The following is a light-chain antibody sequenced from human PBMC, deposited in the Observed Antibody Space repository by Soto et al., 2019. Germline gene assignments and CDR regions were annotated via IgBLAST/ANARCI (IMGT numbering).Light chain of an antibody. CDR3: QQRSNWPPT. V-gene: IGKV3-11*01. Sequence: EIVLTQSPATLSLSPGERATLSCRASQSVSSYLAWYQQKPGQPPRLLIYDASNRATGIPARFSGSGSGTDFTLTNSSLDPEDFAVYYCQQRSNWPPTFGQGTKLEIK. CDR1: QSVSSY. J-gene: IGKJ2*01. CDR2: DAS.